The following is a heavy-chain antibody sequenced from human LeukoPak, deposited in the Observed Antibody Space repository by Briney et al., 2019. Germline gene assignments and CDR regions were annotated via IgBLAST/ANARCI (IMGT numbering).Heavy chain of an antibody. CDR3: ARRPYSSSWYGICDY. D-gene: IGHD6-13*01. CDR2: INPSGGST. Sequence: ASVKVSCKSSGYTFTSYYMHWVRQAPVQGLEWMGIINPSGGSTSYAQKFQGRVTMTRDMSTSTVYMELSSLRSEDTAVYYCARRPYSSSWYGICDYWGQGTLVTVSS. J-gene: IGHJ4*02. V-gene: IGHV1-46*01. CDR1: GYTFTSYY.